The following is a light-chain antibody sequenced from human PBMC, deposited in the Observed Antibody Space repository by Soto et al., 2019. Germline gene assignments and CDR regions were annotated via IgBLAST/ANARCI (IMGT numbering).Light chain of an antibody. J-gene: IGLJ1*01. Sequence: QSVLTQPASVSGSPGQSITISCTGTSSDVGGYNYVSWYQQHPGKAPKFMIYDVSNRPSGVSNRFSGSKSGNTASLTISGLQAEDEAHYYCCSYTTSNTRQIVFGTGTKVTVL. V-gene: IGLV2-14*01. CDR1: SSDVGGYNY. CDR3: CSYTTSNTRQIV. CDR2: DVS.